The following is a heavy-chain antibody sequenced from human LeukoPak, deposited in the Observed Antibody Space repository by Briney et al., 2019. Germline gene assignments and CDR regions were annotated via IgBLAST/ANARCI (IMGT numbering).Heavy chain of an antibody. V-gene: IGHV3-66*01. CDR3: ARDSSNWGFFDY. D-gene: IGHD7-27*01. CDR2: IYTGGST. Sequence: PGGSLRLSCAASGFTISSNYMNWVRQAQGKGLEWVSVIYTGGSTSYLDSVKGRFTISRDNSHKTLYLQMNSLRADDTAVYYCARDSSNWGFFDYWGQGTLVTVSS. J-gene: IGHJ4*02. CDR1: GFTISSNY.